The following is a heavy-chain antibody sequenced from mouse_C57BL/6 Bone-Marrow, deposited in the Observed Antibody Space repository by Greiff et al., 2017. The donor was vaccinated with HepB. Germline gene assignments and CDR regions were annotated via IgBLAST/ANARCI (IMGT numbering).Heavy chain of an antibody. CDR1: GYTFTSYW. V-gene: IGHV1-61*01. CDR3: AGGFPYGY. CDR2: IYPSDSET. D-gene: IGHD1-1*02. Sequence: QVQLQQPGAELVRPGSSVKLSCKASGYTFTSYWMDWVKQRPGQGLEWIGNIYPSDSETHYNQKFKDKATLTVDKSSSTAYMQLSSLTSEDSAVYYCAGGFPYGYWGQGTTLTVSS. J-gene: IGHJ2*01.